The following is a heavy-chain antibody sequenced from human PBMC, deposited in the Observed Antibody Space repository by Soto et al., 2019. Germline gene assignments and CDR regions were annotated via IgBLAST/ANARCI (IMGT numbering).Heavy chain of an antibody. V-gene: IGHV1-8*01. J-gene: IGHJ6*02. CDR1: GYTSTNLD. CDR2: INPDDAT. Sequence: GASVKVSCKASGYTSTNLDINWVRQATGQGLEWIGRINPDDATGRAQKFQGRVTMTRDTSTSTVYMELSSLRSEDTAVYYCAREHVGEIVVPAVPHDHYYGMDVWGQGTTVTVSS. CDR3: AREHVGEIVVPAVPHDHYYGMDV. D-gene: IGHD2-2*01.